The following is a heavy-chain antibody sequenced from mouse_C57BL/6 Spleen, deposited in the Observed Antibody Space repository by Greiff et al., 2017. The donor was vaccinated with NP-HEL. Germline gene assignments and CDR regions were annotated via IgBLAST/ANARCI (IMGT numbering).Heavy chain of an antibody. D-gene: IGHD1-1*01. CDR1: GYAFSSYW. CDR3: ARHYGSSYWYFDV. V-gene: IGHV1-80*01. Sequence: QVQLQQSGAELVKPGASVKISCKASGYAFSSYWMNWVKQRPGKGLAWIGQIYPGDGDTNYNGKFKGKATLTADNSSSTAYMQLSSLTSEDSAVYFCARHYGSSYWYFDVWGTGTTVTVSS. J-gene: IGHJ1*03. CDR2: IYPGDGDT.